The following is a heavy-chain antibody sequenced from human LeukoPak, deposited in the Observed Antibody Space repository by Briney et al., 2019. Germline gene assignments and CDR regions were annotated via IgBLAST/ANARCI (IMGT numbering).Heavy chain of an antibody. V-gene: IGHV1-2*02. Sequence: ASVKVSCKASGYTFSDYAIHWVRQATGQGLEWRGWGNPNTGGTSYAQKFQGRVTMTRDTSISTAYMQLNRPTSADTAVYYCAGEPVAAAMGTVSGAWGQGTLVTVSS. CDR3: AGEPVAAAMGTVSGA. D-gene: IGHD5-18*01. CDR1: GYTFSDYA. J-gene: IGHJ5*02. CDR2: GNPNTGGT.